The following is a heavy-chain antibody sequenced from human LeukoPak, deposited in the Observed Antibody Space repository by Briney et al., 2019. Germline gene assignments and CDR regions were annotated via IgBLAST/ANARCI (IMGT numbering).Heavy chain of an antibody. CDR2: INPSGGST. Sequence: KPGRSLRLSCAASGYTFTSYYMHWVRQPPGQGLEWMGIINPSGGSTSYAQKFQGRVTMTRDTSTCTVYMELSSLRSEDTAVYYCARGDYYDSSGYPYNWFDPWGQGTLVTVSS. V-gene: IGHV1-46*01. CDR1: GYTFTSYY. J-gene: IGHJ5*02. CDR3: ARGDYYDSSGYPYNWFDP. D-gene: IGHD3-22*01.